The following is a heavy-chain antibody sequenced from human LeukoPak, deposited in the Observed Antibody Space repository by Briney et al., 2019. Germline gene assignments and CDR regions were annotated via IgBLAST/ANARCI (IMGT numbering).Heavy chain of an antibody. J-gene: IGHJ4*02. Sequence: GSLRLSCAASRFTFSSYGMSWVRQPPGKGLEWIGEINHSGSTHYNPSLKSRVTISVDTSKNQFSLKLNSVTAADAAVYYCARSIMTSVTTFGYWGQGTLVTVSS. CDR1: RFTFSSYG. V-gene: IGHV4-34*01. CDR2: INHSGST. D-gene: IGHD4-17*01. CDR3: ARSIMTSVTTFGY.